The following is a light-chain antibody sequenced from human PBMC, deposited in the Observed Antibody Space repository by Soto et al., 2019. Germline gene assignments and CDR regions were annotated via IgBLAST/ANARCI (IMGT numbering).Light chain of an antibody. J-gene: IGLJ2*01. V-gene: IGLV1-44*01. Sequence: QSVLTQPPSASGTPGQRVTISCSGGSSNIGSNTVNWYQQLPGTAPKLLIYSNNQRPSGVPDRFSGSKSGTSASLAISGLQSEDEADYYCAAWDDRLNALVFGGGTKLTVL. CDR1: SSNIGSNT. CDR2: SNN. CDR3: AAWDDRLNALV.